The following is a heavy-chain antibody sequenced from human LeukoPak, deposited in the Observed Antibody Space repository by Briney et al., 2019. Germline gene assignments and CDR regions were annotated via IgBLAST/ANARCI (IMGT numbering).Heavy chain of an antibody. CDR2: IRYDGSNK. D-gene: IGHD3-22*01. V-gene: IGHV3-30*02. CDR3: AKVYYDSSGYYYPNWFDP. J-gene: IGHJ5*02. CDR1: GFTFSSYG. Sequence: GGSLRLSCAASGFTFSSYGMHWVRQAPGKGLEWVSFIRYDGSNKYYADSVKGRFTISRDNSKNTLYLQMNSLRAEDTAVYYCAKVYYDSSGYYYPNWFDPWGQGTLVTVSS.